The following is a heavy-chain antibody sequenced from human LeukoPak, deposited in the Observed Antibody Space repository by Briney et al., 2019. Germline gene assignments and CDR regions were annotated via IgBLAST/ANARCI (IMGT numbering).Heavy chain of an antibody. Sequence: SETPSLTCTVSGGSISSSSYYWGWIRQPPGKGLEWIGSIYYSGSTYYNPSLKSRVTISVDTSKNQFSLKLSSVTAADTAVYYCARQSVAGGGYYFDYWGQGTLVTVSS. V-gene: IGHV4-39*01. J-gene: IGHJ4*02. CDR1: GGSISSSSYY. CDR3: ARQSVAGGGYYFDY. CDR2: IYYSGST. D-gene: IGHD6-19*01.